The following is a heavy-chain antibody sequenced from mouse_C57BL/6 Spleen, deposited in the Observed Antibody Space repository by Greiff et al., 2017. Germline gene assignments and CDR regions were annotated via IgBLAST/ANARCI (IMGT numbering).Heavy chain of an antibody. J-gene: IGHJ1*03. D-gene: IGHD1-1*01. V-gene: IGHV1-54*01. Sequence: VQLQQSGAELVKPGTSVKVSCKASGYAFTNYLIAWVKQRPGQGLEWIGVINPGSGGTNYNEKFKGKATLTVDKSASTAYMQLSSLTSEDSAVYFCAGSESPYYGSSYGYFDVWGTGTTVTVSS. CDR3: AGSESPYYGSSYGYFDV. CDR2: INPGSGGT. CDR1: GYAFTNYL.